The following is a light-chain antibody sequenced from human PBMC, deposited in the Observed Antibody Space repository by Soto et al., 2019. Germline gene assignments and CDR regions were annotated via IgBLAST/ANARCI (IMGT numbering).Light chain of an antibody. J-gene: IGLJ3*02. CDR1: SSNIGSNT. V-gene: IGLV1-44*01. CDR3: AAWGDSLNGWV. Sequence: QSVLTQPPSASGTPGQRVTISCSGSSSNIGSNTVNWYQQLPGTAPKLLIYSNNQQPSGVPDRFSGSKSGTSASLAISGLQSEDGAGYYWAAWGDSLNGWVFGGGTKLTVL. CDR2: SNN.